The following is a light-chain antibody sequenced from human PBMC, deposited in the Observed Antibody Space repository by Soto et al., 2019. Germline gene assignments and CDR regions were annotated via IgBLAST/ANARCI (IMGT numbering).Light chain of an antibody. CDR1: QSLTSN. Sequence: EILLTQSPVTLSVSPGARATLSCRASQSLTSNLAWYQQRPGQAPRLLIYDTSTRATDVQARFSGSGSGTEFTLTIASLQSEDFAVYYCQQYNHWPRMLSFGGGTRVEL. CDR2: DTS. V-gene: IGKV3-15*01. CDR3: QQYNHWPRMLS. J-gene: IGKJ4*01.